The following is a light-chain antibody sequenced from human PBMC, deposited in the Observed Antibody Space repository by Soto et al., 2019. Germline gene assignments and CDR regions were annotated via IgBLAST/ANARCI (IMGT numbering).Light chain of an antibody. CDR2: GAS. J-gene: IGKJ1*01. CDR3: QQYLVTPWT. CDR1: QSVTGNY. V-gene: IGKV3-20*01. Sequence: EIVLTQSPGTLSLSPGEGATLSCRASQSVTGNYIAWYQQKPGQAPRLLIHGASNRATGIPDRFSGSGSGTDFTLTIGRLEPEDFAVYYCQQYLVTPWTFGQGTKVEIK.